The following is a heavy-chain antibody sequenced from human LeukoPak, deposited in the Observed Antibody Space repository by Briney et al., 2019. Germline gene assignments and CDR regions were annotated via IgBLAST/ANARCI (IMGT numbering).Heavy chain of an antibody. CDR3: TRVATILGVLK. V-gene: IGHV4-39*01. D-gene: IGHD5-24*01. Sequence: SETLSLTCTVSGDSITSSSYYWGWIRQPPGKGLEWIGNVFYRGSTYYNPSLKSRITISVDTSKNQFSLKLSSMTATDTAIYYCTRVATILGVLKWGQGTLVTDSS. CDR1: GDSITSSSYY. J-gene: IGHJ4*02. CDR2: VFYRGST.